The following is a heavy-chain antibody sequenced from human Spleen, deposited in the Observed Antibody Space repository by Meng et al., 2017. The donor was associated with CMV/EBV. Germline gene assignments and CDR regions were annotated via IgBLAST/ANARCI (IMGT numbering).Heavy chain of an antibody. J-gene: IGHJ3*02. D-gene: IGHD4-11*01. CDR2: IIPILGIA. V-gene: IGHV1-69*04. CDR3: ASATVTTYDAFDI. CDR1: GYSFINYG. Sequence: SVKVSCKASGYSFINYGISWVRQAPGQGLEWMGRIIPILGIANYAQKFQGRVTITADKSTSTAYMELSSLRSEDTAVYYCASATVTTYDAFDIWGQGTMVTVSS.